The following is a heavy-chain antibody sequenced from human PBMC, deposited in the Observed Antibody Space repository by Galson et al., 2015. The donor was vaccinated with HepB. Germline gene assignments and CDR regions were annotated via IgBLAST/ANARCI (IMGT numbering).Heavy chain of an antibody. Sequence: SLRLSCAASGFTVSSNYMSWVRQAPGKGLEWVSVIYSGGSTYYADSVKGRFTISRDNSKNTLYLQMNSLRAEGTAVYYCARERGDGYSIYYCYCMDVWGQGTTVTVSS. CDR3: ARERGDGYSIYYCYCMDV. J-gene: IGHJ6*02. D-gene: IGHD5-24*01. CDR2: IYSGGST. CDR1: GFTVSSNY. V-gene: IGHV3-66*01.